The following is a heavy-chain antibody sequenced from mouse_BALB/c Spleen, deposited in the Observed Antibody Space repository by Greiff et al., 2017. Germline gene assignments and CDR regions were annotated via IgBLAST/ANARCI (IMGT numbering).Heavy chain of an antibody. CDR1: GYSITSGYY. CDR3: ARDPSRIWYYAMDY. CDR2: ISYDGSN. V-gene: IGHV3-6*02. J-gene: IGHJ4*01. D-gene: IGHD1-1*02. Sequence: EVQLQESGPGLVKPSQSLSLTCSVTGYSITSGYYWNWIRQFPGNKLEWMGYISYDGSNNYNPSLKNRISITRDTSKNQFFLKLNSVTTEDTATYYCARDPSRIWYYAMDYWGQGTSVTVSS.